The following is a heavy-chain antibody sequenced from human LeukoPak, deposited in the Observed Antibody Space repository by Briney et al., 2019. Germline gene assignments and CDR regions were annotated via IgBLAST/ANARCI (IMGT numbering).Heavy chain of an antibody. D-gene: IGHD1-26*01. CDR1: GFTFSGYA. CDR3: AKGGGSYSGFDI. J-gene: IGHJ3*02. V-gene: IGHV3-23*01. Sequence: GGSLRLSCAASGFTFSGYAMSWDRQAPGKGLEWISALSATGGKTYYADSVKGRFTISRDNSKNTLFLEVHSLRGEDTAVYYCAKGGGSYSGFDIWGHGTMVTVP. CDR2: LSATGGKT.